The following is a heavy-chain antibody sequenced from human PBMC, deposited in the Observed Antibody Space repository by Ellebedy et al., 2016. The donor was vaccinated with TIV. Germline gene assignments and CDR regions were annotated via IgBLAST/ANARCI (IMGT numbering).Heavy chain of an antibody. CDR1: GFTFSSDA. V-gene: IGHV3-23*01. Sequence: PGGSLRLSCAASGFTFSSDAMSWVRQAPGKGLEWVSIISGTGGSANYADSVKGRFTISRDNSKNPLYLQMNSLSADDTAVYYCAKRPSRKPDLVDQWGQGTLVTVSS. D-gene: IGHD1-14*01. J-gene: IGHJ4*01. CDR2: ISGTGGSA. CDR3: AKRPSRKPDLVDQ.